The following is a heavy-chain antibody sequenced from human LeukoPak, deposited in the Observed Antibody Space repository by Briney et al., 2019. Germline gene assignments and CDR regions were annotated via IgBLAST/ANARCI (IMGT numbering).Heavy chain of an antibody. CDR3: AREGGYYDSSGYFAPLDY. D-gene: IGHD3-22*01. V-gene: IGHV3-33*01. CDR2: IWYDGSNK. Sequence: GGSLRLSCAASGFTFSSYGMHWVRQAPGKGLEWVAVIWYDGSNKYYADSVKGRFTISRDNSKNTLYLQMNSLRAEDTAVYYCAREGGYYDSSGYFAPLDYWGQGTLVTVSS. CDR1: GFTFSSYG. J-gene: IGHJ4*02.